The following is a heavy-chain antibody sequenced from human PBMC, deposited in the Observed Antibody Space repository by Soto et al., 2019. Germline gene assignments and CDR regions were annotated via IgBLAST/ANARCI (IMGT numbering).Heavy chain of an antibody. CDR1: GFTFSSYA. D-gene: IGHD3-22*01. V-gene: IGHV3-23*01. Sequence: EVQLLESGGDLVQPGGSLRLSCAASGFTFSSYAMGWVRQAPGKGLEWVSVIDGSGGDRSLADSVKGRFTISRDNSKNTLYLQMDRLRVEDTARYFCAKEIVAGAYVETSAFAFWGQGTLVTVSS. CDR2: IDGSGGDR. CDR3: AKEIVAGAYVETSAFAF. J-gene: IGHJ4*02.